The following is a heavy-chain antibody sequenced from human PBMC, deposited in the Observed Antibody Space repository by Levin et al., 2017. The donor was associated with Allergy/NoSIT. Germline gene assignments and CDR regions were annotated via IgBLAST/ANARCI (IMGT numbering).Heavy chain of an antibody. D-gene: IGHD6-19*01. CDR3: ARLLNIAVAGQGFDY. J-gene: IGHJ4*02. Sequence: KVSCKGSGYSFSTYWIGWVRQMPGKGLEWMGIIYPGDSDTRYSPSFQGQVTISADKSISTAYLQWRSLKASDSAMYYCARLLNIAVAGQGFDYWGQGTLVTVSS. V-gene: IGHV5-51*01. CDR1: GYSFSTYW. CDR2: IYPGDSDT.